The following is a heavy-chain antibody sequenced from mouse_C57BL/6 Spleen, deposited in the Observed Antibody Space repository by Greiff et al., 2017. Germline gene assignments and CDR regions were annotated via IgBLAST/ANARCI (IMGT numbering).Heavy chain of an antibody. CDR2: INPSNGGT. D-gene: IGHD2-5*01. CDR3: ARPTYYSNPYYFDY. CDR1: GYTFTSYW. J-gene: IGHJ2*01. Sequence: QVHVKQPGTELVKPGASVKLSCKASGYTFTSYWMHWVKQRPGQGLEWIGNINPSNGGTNYNEKFESKATLTVDKSSSTAYMQLSSLTSEDSAVYYCARPTYYSNPYYFDYWGQGTTLTVSS. V-gene: IGHV1-53*01.